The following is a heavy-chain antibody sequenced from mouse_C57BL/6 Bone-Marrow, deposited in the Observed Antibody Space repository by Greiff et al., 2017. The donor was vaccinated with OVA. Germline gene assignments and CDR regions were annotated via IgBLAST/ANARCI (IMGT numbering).Heavy chain of an antibody. CDR3: ARGEWSFAY. V-gene: IGHV1-54*01. J-gene: IGHJ3*01. CDR1: GYAFTNYL. Sequence: QVQFQQSGAELVRPGTSVKVSCKASGYAFTNYLLEWVKQRPGQGLEWIGVINPGSGGTNYNEKFKGKATLTADKSSSTAYMQLSSLTSEDSAVYFCARGEWSFAYWGQGTLVTVSA. CDR2: INPGSGGT. D-gene: IGHD1-1*02.